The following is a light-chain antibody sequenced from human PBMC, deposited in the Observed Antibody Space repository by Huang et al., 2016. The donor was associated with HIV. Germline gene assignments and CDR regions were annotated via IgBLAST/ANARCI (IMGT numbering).Light chain of an antibody. CDR2: SAS. CDR1: QSITSD. Sequence: DIQMTQSPSSLSASVGDTVIITCRASQSITSDLNWYQQKPGKAPNLLIFSASSLQSGVPSRFSGSGSGTDFTLTINNLQPEDFATYYCQQSYTTPLTFGGGTKVEIK. J-gene: IGKJ4*01. V-gene: IGKV1-39*01. CDR3: QQSYTTPLT.